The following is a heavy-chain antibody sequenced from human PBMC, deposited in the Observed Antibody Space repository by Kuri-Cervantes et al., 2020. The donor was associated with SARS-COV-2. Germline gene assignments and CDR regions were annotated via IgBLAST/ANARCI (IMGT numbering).Heavy chain of an antibody. CDR1: GGTFSSYA. V-gene: IGHV1-69*10. J-gene: IGHJ3*02. Sequence: SVKVSCKASGGTFSSYAISWVRQAPGQGLEWMGGIIPILGIANYAQKFQGRVTITADKSTSTACMELSSLRSEDTAVYYCARDTPMLDAFDIWGQGTMVTVSS. CDR3: ARDTPMLDAFDI. D-gene: IGHD2-2*01. CDR2: IIPILGIA.